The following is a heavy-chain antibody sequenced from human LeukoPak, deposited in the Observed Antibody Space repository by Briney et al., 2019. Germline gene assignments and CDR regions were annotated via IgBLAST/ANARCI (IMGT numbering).Heavy chain of an antibody. CDR1: GYTFTSYY. D-gene: IGHD6-19*01. J-gene: IGHJ6*02. CDR3: ARALYSSGWYKASRYYYGMDV. Sequence: ASVTVSCKASGYTFTSYYMHWVRQAPGQGLEWMGIINPSGGSTSYAQKFQGRVTMTRDTSTSTVYMELSSLRSEDTAVYYCARALYSSGWYKASRYYYGMDVWGQGTTVTVSS. CDR2: INPSGGST. V-gene: IGHV1-46*01.